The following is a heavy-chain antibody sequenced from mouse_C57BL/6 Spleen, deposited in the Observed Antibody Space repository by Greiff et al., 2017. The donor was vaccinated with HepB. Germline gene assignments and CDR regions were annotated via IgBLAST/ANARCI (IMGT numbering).Heavy chain of an antibody. D-gene: IGHD1-1*01. Sequence: QVQLQQPGAELVKPGASVKMSCKASGYTFTSYWITWVKQRPGQGLEWIGDIYPGSGSTNYNEKFKSKATLPVDTSSSTAYMQLSSLTAEDSAVFYCARGHRYVSSSCSGHWGQGTPVTVSA. CDR2: IYPGSGST. V-gene: IGHV1-55*01. J-gene: IGHJ3*02. CDR3: ARGHRYVSSSCSGH. CDR1: GYTFTSYW.